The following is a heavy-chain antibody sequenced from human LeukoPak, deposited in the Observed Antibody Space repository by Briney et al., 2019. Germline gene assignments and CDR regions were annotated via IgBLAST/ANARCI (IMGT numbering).Heavy chain of an antibody. Sequence: NASETLSLTCTVSGYSISSGYYWGWIRQTPGKGLEWIASWSDSGSTYYNASLRSRLIISVDTSKNQFSLKVISVTAADTAVYYCAAMYTSSHSWGQGTLVTVSS. D-gene: IGHD2-8*01. CDR2: WSDSGST. V-gene: IGHV4-38-2*02. CDR1: GYSISSGYY. CDR3: AAMYTSSHS. J-gene: IGHJ5*02.